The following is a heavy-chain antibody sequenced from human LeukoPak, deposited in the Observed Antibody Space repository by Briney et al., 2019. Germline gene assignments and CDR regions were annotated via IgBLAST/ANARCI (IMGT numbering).Heavy chain of an antibody. CDR1: GGTFSSYD. Sequence: GASVKVSCKASGGTFSSYDINWVRQATGQGLEWMGWMNPNSGNTGYAQKFQGRVTMTRNTSISTAYMELSSLRSEDTAVYYCARGGTMVRGVIIRADFDYWGQGTLVTVSS. D-gene: IGHD3-10*01. CDR3: ARGGTMVRGVIIRADFDY. J-gene: IGHJ4*02. V-gene: IGHV1-8*02. CDR2: MNPNSGNT.